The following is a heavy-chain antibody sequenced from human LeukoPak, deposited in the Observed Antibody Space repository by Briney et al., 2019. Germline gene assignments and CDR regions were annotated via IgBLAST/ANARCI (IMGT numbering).Heavy chain of an antibody. CDR3: ARVVRGYSYGFPDY. CDR1: GGSISSYY. Sequence: PSETLFLTCTVSGGSISSYYWSWIRQPPGKGLEWIGYIYYSGSTNYNPSLKSRVTISVDTSKNQFSLKLSSVTAADTAVYYCARVVRGYSYGFPDYWGQGTLVTVSS. J-gene: IGHJ4*02. V-gene: IGHV4-59*01. CDR2: IYYSGST. D-gene: IGHD5-18*01.